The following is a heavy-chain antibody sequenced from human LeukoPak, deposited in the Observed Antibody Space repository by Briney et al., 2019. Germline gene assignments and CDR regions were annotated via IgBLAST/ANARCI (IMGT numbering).Heavy chain of an antibody. CDR1: GFSLSTSGVG. CDR2: IYWNDDK. V-gene: IGHV2-5*01. CDR3: AHRGGDFWSGYYTFDY. Sequence: SGPTLVNPTQTLTLTCTFSGFSLSTSGVGVGWIRQPPGKALEWLALIYWNDDKRYSPSLKSRLTITKDTSKNQVVLTMTNMDPVDTATYYCAHRGGDFWSGYYTFDYWGQGTLVTVSS. J-gene: IGHJ4*02. D-gene: IGHD3-3*01.